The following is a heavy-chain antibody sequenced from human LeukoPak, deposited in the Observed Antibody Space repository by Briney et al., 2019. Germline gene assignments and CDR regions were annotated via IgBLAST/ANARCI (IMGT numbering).Heavy chain of an antibody. Sequence: GGSLRLSCAASEFTFNTYAVSWVRQAPGKGLEWVSAISGDGGITYYADSVRGRFTISRDNSKSTLYLQMNSLRAEDTAVYYCAREGSRDFWSGYYLDYWGQGTLVTVSS. CDR3: AREGSRDFWSGYYLDY. CDR2: ISGDGGIT. J-gene: IGHJ4*02. V-gene: IGHV3-23*01. D-gene: IGHD3-3*01. CDR1: EFTFNTYA.